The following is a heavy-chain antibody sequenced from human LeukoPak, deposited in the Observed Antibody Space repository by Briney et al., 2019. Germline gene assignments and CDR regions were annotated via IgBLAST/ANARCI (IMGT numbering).Heavy chain of an antibody. CDR3: ARDSGSGWFYY. V-gene: IGHV4-59*01. CDR2: IYYSGST. J-gene: IGHJ4*02. Sequence: PSETLSLTCTVSGGSISSYYWSWIRQPPGKGLEWIGYIYYSGSTNYNPSLKSRVTISVDTSKNQFSLKLSSVTAADTAVYYCARDSGSGWFYYWGQGTLVTVSS. D-gene: IGHD6-19*01. CDR1: GGSISSYY.